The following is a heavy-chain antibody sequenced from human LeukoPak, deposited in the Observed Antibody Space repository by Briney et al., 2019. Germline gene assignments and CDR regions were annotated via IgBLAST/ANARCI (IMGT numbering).Heavy chain of an antibody. CDR2: VNRDGSET. CDR3: ARNNAMDV. CDR1: GGSISSGGYY. D-gene: IGHD2-8*01. V-gene: IGHV3-7*03. J-gene: IGHJ6*02. Sequence: ETLSLTCTVSGGSISSGGYYMSWVRQVPGRGPEWVANVNRDGSETYYLDSVKGRFTISKDNAKNSLYLQMNSLRAEDTALYHCARNNAMDVWGQGTTVIVSS.